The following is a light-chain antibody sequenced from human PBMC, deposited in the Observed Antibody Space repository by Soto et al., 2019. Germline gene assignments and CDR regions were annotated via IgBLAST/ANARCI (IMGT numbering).Light chain of an antibody. Sequence: SVLTQPRSVSGSPGQSVTISCTGSSIDVGGSNYGSWYQQHPGQAPKLMIYDVSERPSGGPDRFSGSKSGNTASLTISGLQAEDEADYYCCSYAVTFYVFGTGTKVTVL. CDR3: CSYAVTFYV. CDR1: SIDVGGSNY. J-gene: IGLJ1*01. V-gene: IGLV2-11*01. CDR2: DVS.